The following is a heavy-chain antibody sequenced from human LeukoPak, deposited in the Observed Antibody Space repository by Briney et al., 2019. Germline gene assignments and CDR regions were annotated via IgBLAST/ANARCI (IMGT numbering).Heavy chain of an antibody. CDR1: GYTFTSYG. J-gene: IGHJ3*02. CDR2: ISAYNGNT. V-gene: IGHV1-18*01. D-gene: IGHD3-22*01. CDR3: ARGVGYYYDSSGYRPLRAFDI. Sequence: ASVKVSYNASGYTFTSYGISWVRQAPGQGLEWIGWISAYNGNTNYAQKLQGRVTMTTDTSTSTAYMELRSLRSDDTAVYYCARGVGYYYDSSGYRPLRAFDIWGQGTMVTVSS.